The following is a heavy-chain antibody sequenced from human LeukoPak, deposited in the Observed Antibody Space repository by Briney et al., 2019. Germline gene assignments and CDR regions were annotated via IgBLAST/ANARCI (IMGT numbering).Heavy chain of an antibody. Sequence: PGGSLRLSCAASGFTFSSYWMSWVRQAPGKGLEWVSYISSSSSTIYYADSVKGRFTISRDNAKNSLYLQMNSLRAEDTAVYYCARGYSYGYSRTDNWFDPWGQGTLVTVSS. V-gene: IGHV3-48*01. J-gene: IGHJ5*02. D-gene: IGHD5-18*01. CDR2: ISSSSSTI. CDR1: GFTFSSYW. CDR3: ARGYSYGYSRTDNWFDP.